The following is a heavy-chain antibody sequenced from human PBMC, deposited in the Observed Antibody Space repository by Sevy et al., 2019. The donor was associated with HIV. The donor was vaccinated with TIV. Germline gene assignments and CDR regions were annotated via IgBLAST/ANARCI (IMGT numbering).Heavy chain of an antibody. CDR1: GGSFSGYY. J-gene: IGHJ6*02. CDR2: INHSGST. Sequence: SETLSLTCAVYGGSFSGYYWSWIRQPPGKGLEWIGEINHSGSTNYNPSLKSRVTISVDTSKNQFSLKLSSVTAADTAVYYCARGKQYYYGMDVWGQGTTVTVSS. D-gene: IGHD6-13*01. V-gene: IGHV4-34*01. CDR3: ARGKQYYYGMDV.